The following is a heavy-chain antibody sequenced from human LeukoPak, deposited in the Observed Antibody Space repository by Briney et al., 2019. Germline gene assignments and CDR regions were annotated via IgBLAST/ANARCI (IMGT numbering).Heavy chain of an antibody. V-gene: IGHV4-30-4*01. D-gene: IGHD3-22*01. CDR2: MYYSGST. CDR1: GGSISSGDYY. J-gene: IGHJ5*02. CDR3: ARPYYYDSRIDP. Sequence: SETLSLTCTVSGGSISSGDYYWSWIRQPPGKGLEWIAYMYYSGSTYYNPSLKSRVTMSADSSKNQLSLKLSSVTAADTAVYYCARPYYYDSRIDPWGQGILVTVSS.